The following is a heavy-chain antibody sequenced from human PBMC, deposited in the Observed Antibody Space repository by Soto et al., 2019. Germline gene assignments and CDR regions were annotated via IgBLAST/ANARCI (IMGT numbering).Heavy chain of an antibody. Sequence: GALRLSCATSGFTVDNGMTWVRQTPGKGLEWVSSIDYYATNRHYADSVKGRFTISRDKARNTVALQMSNLRAEDTALYYCVSWVYAHFDKWGPGTLVTVSS. CDR2: IDYYATNR. D-gene: IGHD2-8*01. CDR3: VSWVYAHFDK. J-gene: IGHJ4*02. V-gene: IGHV3-23*05. CDR1: GFTVDNG.